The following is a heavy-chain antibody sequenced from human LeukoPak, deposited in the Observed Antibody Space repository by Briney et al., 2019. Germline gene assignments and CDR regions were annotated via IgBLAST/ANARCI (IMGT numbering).Heavy chain of an antibody. CDR2: ISWNSGSI. Sequence: PEGSLRLSCAASGFTFDDYAMPWVRQAPGKGLEWVSGISWNSGSIGYADSVKGRFTISRDNAKNSLYLQMNSLRAEDTALYYCAKGGSINWNGGAFDIWGQGTMVTVSS. D-gene: IGHD1-20*01. V-gene: IGHV3-9*01. J-gene: IGHJ3*02. CDR3: AKGGSINWNGGAFDI. CDR1: GFTFDDYA.